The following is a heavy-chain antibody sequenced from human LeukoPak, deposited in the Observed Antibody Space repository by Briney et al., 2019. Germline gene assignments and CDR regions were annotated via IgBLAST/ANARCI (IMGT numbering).Heavy chain of an antibody. J-gene: IGHJ6*03. V-gene: IGHV4-4*07. CDR1: GGSITSDY. CDR3: ARDVRVLYNYYMDV. CDR2: IYTGGTI. Sequence: SETLSLTCSVPGGSITSDYWSWIRQPAGKGLEWIGRIYTGGTINYNPSLQSRVTMSVDTSKRQVSLNLMSVTAADTAVYYCARDVRVLYNYYMDVWGKGTTVIVSS.